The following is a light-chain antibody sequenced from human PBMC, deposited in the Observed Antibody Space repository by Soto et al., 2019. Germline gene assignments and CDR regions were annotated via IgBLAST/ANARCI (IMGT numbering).Light chain of an antibody. CDR1: QGIGSW. CDR3: QQGNSFTQT. J-gene: IGKJ5*01. CDR2: AAS. Sequence: DIQMTQSPSSVSASVGDRVTISCRHSQGIGSWLAWYQQKRGKAPKVXIYAASSLPSGAPSRFSGSGSGTDFTLTISSLQPEDFATYYCQQGNSFTQTFGQGTRLEIK. V-gene: IGKV1-12*01.